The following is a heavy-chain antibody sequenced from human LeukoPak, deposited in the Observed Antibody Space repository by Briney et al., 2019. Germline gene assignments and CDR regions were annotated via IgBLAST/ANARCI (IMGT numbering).Heavy chain of an antibody. CDR1: GGSFSGSY. J-gene: IGHJ5*02. CDR3: ARHWSPGRNWFDP. Sequence: PSETLSLTCAVYGGSFSGSYWTWIRQTPGRGHEWIGESSPMGDLIGYNPSLKSRVTISVDTSRNQFSLRVTSVGAADTGLYYCARHWSPGRNWFDPWGQGTLVTVSS. D-gene: IGHD3-3*01. V-gene: IGHV4-34*01. CDR2: SSPMGDLI.